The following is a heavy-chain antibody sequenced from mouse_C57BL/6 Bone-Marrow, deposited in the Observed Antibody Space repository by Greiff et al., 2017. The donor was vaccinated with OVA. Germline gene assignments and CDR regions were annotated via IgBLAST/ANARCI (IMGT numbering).Heavy chain of an antibody. CDR2: IRNKANNHAT. CDR3: TPSTTVVAENWYFDV. J-gene: IGHJ1*03. D-gene: IGHD1-1*01. CDR1: GFTFSDAW. Sequence: EVKLMESGGGLVQPGGSMKLSCAASGFTFSDAWMDWVRQSPEKGLEWVAEIRNKANNHATYYAESVKGRFTISRDDSKSSVYLQMNSLRAEDTGIYYCTPSTTVVAENWYFDVWGTGTTDTVSS. V-gene: IGHV6-6*01.